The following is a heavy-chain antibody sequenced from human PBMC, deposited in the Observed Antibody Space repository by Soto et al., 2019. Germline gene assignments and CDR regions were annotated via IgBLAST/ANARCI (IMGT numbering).Heavy chain of an antibody. Sequence: PGGSLRLSCAASGFTFSSSGMHWVRQAQGKGLEWVAVISYDGSNKFYADSVKGRFTISRDNFRNTLYLQMNSLRAEDPAVYYCAKEFHSWNYFDYWGQGTLVTVSS. CDR1: GFTFSSSG. CDR3: AKEFHSWNYFDY. V-gene: IGHV3-30*18. D-gene: IGHD1-20*01. CDR2: ISYDGSNK. J-gene: IGHJ4*02.